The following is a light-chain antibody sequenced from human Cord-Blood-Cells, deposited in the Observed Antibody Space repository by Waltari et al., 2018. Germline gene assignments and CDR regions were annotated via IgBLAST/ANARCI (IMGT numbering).Light chain of an antibody. CDR3: MIWHSSAWV. CDR1: SGLNVGTYR. V-gene: IGLV5-45*02. CDR2: YKSDSDK. J-gene: IGLJ3*02. Sequence: QAVLTQPSSLSASPGASASPTCTLRSGLNVGTYRIYWYQPKPGSPPQYLLRYKSDSDKQQGSGVPSRFSGSKDASANAGILLISGLQSEDEADYYCMIWHSSAWVFGGGTKLTVL.